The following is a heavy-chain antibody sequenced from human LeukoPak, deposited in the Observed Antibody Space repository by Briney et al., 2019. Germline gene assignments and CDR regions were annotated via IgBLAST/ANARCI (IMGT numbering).Heavy chain of an antibody. Sequence: KDSQTLSLTCAISGDCVSSNSAAWNWIRQSPSRGLEWLGMTYYRSKWYNDYAVSVESRITINPDTSKNQFSLQLNSVTPEDTAVYYCAREPGGAGYSGYDPFDYWGQGTLVTVSS. CDR3: AREPGGAGYSGYDPFDY. V-gene: IGHV6-1*01. CDR2: TYYRSKWYN. J-gene: IGHJ4*02. CDR1: GDCVSSNSAA. D-gene: IGHD5-12*01.